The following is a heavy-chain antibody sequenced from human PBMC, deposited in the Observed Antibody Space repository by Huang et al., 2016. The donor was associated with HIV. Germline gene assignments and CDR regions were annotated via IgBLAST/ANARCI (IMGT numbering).Heavy chain of an antibody. V-gene: IGHV4-59*02. CDR1: GDSVSSHY. J-gene: IGHJ5*02. D-gene: IGHD6-19*01. CDR2: VYDSGTT. Sequence: QVRLQESGPRLVKPSETLSLSCTVSGDSVSSHYWGWIRHPPGKGLEWIGTVYDSGTTKSNPRLKIRITISVDTSKNVFSLNITSVSAADTAMYFCVRDQGRLAVGGIDNWFDPWGQGALVTVSS. CDR3: VRDQGRLAVGGIDNWFDP.